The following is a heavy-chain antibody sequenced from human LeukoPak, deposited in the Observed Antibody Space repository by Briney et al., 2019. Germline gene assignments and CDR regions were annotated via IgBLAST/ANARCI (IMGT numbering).Heavy chain of an antibody. J-gene: IGHJ6*03. CDR2: ISWDGGST. V-gene: IGHV3-43*01. CDR3: AKDREDYYGSGTSFMDV. Sequence: GGSLRLSCAASGFTFDDYTMHWVRQAPGKGLEWVSLISWDGGSTYYADSVKGRFTISRDNSKNSLYLQMNSLRTEDTALYYCAKDREDYYGSGTSFMDVWGKGTTVTVSS. CDR1: GFTFDDYT. D-gene: IGHD3-10*01.